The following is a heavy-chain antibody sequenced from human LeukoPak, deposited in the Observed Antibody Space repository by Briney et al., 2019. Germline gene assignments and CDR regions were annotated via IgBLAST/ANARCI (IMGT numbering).Heavy chain of an antibody. J-gene: IGHJ4*02. Sequence: PGRSLRLSCAASGFTFSSYGMHWVRQAPGKGLEWVAVISYDGSNKYYADSVKGRFTISRDNSKNTLYLQMNSLRAEDTAVHYCAEGPSYSSGYGVEYWGQGTLVTVSS. V-gene: IGHV3-30*18. CDR2: ISYDGSNK. CDR1: GFTFSSYG. CDR3: AEGPSYSSGYGVEY. D-gene: IGHD6-19*01.